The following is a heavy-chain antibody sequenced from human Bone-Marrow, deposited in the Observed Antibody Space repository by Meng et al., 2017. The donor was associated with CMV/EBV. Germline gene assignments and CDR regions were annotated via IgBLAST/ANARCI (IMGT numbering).Heavy chain of an antibody. CDR1: GFTFSSYS. Sequence: GESLKISCAASGFTFSSYSMNWVRQAPGKGLEWVSSISSSSSYIYYADSVKGRFTISRDNAKNSLYLQMNSLRAEDTAVYYCVRDYCVNGICYDAFTLWGQGTMVTVSS. V-gene: IGHV3-21*01. D-gene: IGHD2-8*01. J-gene: IGHJ3*01. CDR2: ISSSSSYI. CDR3: VRDYCVNGICYDAFTL.